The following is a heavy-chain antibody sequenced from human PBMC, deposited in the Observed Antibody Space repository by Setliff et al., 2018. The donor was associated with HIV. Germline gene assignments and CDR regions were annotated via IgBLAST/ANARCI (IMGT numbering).Heavy chain of an antibody. CDR2: ISYSTGYI. CDR3: AKAGSSYYYDSSGYPPGLS. Sequence: PGGSLRLSCAASGFTFSSYEMNWVRQAPGKGLEWVSSISYSTGYIYYADSVKGRFTISRDNSKNTLYLQMNSLRAEDTAVYYCAKAGSSYYYDSSGYPPGLSWGQGTLVTVSS. D-gene: IGHD3-22*01. CDR1: GFTFSSYE. V-gene: IGHV3-21*04. J-gene: IGHJ5*02.